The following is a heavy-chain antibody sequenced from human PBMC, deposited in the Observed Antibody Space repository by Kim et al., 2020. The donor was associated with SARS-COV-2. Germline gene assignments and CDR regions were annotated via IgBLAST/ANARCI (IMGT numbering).Heavy chain of an antibody. J-gene: IGHJ5*02. CDR3: ARYGDLFDP. D-gene: IGHD4-17*01. Sequence: GSTNYNPSLKSRVTISVDTSKNQFSLKLSSVTAADTAVYYCARYGDLFDPWGQGTLVTVSS. CDR2: GST. V-gene: IGHV4-4*09.